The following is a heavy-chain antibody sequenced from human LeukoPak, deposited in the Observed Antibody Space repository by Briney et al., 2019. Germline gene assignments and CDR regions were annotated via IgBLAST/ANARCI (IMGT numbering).Heavy chain of an antibody. CDR3: ARTQYSRSCLGF. J-gene: IGHJ4*02. V-gene: IGHV3-74*01. CDR2: INSDGSST. CDR1: GFTFSAYW. D-gene: IGHD6-13*01. Sequence: GGSLRLSCAASGFTFSAYWMHWVRQAPGKGLVWVSRINSDGSSTNYADSVRGRFTISRDNAKNTLYLQVNGLGAEDTAVYYCARTQYSRSCLGFWGQGTLVTVSS.